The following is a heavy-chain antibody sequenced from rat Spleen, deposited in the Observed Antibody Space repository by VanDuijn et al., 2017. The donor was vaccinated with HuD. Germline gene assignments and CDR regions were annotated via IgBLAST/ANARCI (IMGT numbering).Heavy chain of an antibody. V-gene: IGHV5-58*01. CDR2: VSSDGVNT. CDR1: GFTFSRYW. J-gene: IGHJ2*01. Sequence: EVHLVESGGGLVQPGGSLKLSCVASGFTFSRYWMYWVRQAPGKGLEWVSSVSSDGVNTYYPDSVKGRFTISRDNAENIVYLQMNSLKCEDTATYYCAVAGYGYWGQGVMVTVSS. D-gene: IGHD1-7*01. CDR3: AVAGYGY.